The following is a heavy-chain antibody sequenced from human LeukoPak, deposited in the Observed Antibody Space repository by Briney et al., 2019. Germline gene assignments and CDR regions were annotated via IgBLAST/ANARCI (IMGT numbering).Heavy chain of an antibody. CDR2: IYTSGST. CDR1: GGSISSYY. J-gene: IGHJ4*02. CDR3: ARQTTRWGTVGALDY. D-gene: IGHD1-26*01. V-gene: IGHV4-4*07. Sequence: SETLSLTCTVSGGSISSYYWSWIRQPAGKGLEWIGRIYTSGSTNYNPSLKSRVTMSVDTSKNQFSLKLSSVTAADTAVYYCARQTTRWGTVGALDYWGQGTLVTVSS.